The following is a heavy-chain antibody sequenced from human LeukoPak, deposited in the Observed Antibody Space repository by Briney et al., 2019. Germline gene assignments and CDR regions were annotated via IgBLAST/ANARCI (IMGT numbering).Heavy chain of an antibody. V-gene: IGHV3-20*04. D-gene: IGHD1-26*01. CDR3: ARESGAIDFDY. J-gene: IGHJ4*02. CDR2: INWNGGST. CDR1: GFTFDDYG. Sequence: PGGSLRLSCAASGFTFDDYGMSWVRQAPGKGLEWVSGINWNGGSTGYADSVKGRFTISRDNAKNSLYLQMNSLRAEDRVVYYCARESGAIDFDYWGQGTLVTVSS.